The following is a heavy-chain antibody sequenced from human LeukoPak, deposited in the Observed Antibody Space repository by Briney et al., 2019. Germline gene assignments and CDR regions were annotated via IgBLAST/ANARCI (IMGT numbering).Heavy chain of an antibody. CDR3: TKDLMGAIIFFDY. CDR1: GFTFSTYG. Sequence: GGSLRLSCAASGFTFSTYGMSWVRQAPGKGLEWVSTITGSGDRTYNADSLKGRFTISRDNFKNTLYLQMNSLTPEDTAVYYCTKDLMGAIIFFDYWGQGTLVTVSS. CDR2: ITGSGDRT. D-gene: IGHD1-26*01. J-gene: IGHJ4*02. V-gene: IGHV3-23*01.